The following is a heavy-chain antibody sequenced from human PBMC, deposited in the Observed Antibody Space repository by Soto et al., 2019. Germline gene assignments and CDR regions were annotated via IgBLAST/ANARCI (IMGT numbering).Heavy chain of an antibody. D-gene: IGHD5-12*01. V-gene: IGHV1-8*01. CDR3: ARGHRLHRVATIIY. Sequence: ASVKVSCKASGYTFTSYDINWVRQATGQGLEWMGWMNPNSGNTGYAQKFQGRVTMTRNTSISTAYMELSSLRSEDTAVYYCARGHRLHRVATIIYWGQGTLVTVSS. CDR1: GYTFTSYD. CDR2: MNPNSGNT. J-gene: IGHJ4*02.